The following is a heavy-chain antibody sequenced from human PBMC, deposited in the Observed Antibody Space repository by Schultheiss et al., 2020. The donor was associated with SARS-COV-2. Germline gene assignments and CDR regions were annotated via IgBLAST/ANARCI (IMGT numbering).Heavy chain of an antibody. CDR3: ARERIPQRRPYYYYYMDV. CDR1: GGIFSNYA. V-gene: IGHV1-2*02. J-gene: IGHJ6*03. D-gene: IGHD6-25*01. CDR2: INPNSGGT. Sequence: ASVKVSCKASGGIFSNYAISWVRQAPGQGLDWMGWINPNSGGTNYAQKFQGRVTMTRDTSISTAYMELSRLRSDDTAVYYCARERIPQRRPYYYYYMDVWGKGTTVTVSS.